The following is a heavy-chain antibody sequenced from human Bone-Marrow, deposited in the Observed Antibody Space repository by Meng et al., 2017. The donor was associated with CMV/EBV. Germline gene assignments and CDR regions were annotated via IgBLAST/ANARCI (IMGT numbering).Heavy chain of an antibody. CDR2: IYHSGST. CDR3: ARSDYDFWSGYYAYNYFDY. D-gene: IGHD3-3*01. Sequence: SETLSLTCTVSGYSISSGYYWGWIRQPPGKGLEWIGSIYHSGSTYYNPSLKSRVTISVDTSKNQFSLKLSSVTAADTAVYYCARSDYDFWSGYYAYNYFDYWGQGTLVPVSS. CDR1: GYSISSGYY. V-gene: IGHV4-38-2*02. J-gene: IGHJ4*02.